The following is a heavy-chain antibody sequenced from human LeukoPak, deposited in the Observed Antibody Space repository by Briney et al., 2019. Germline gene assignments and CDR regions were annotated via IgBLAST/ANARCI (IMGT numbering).Heavy chain of an antibody. D-gene: IGHD3-16*01. CDR2: ISYDGSNK. CDR1: GFTFSSYA. CDR3: ASQGEPLGY. Sequence: GGSLRLSCAASGFTFSSYAMHWVRQAPGKGLEWVAIISYDGSNKYYADSVKGRFTISRDNSKNTLYLQMNSLRAEDTAVYYCASQGEPLGYWGQGTLVTVSS. V-gene: IGHV3-30-3*01. J-gene: IGHJ4*02.